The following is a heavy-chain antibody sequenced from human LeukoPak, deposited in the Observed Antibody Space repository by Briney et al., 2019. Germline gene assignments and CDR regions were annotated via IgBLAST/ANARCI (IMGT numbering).Heavy chain of an antibody. V-gene: IGHV4-61*02. CDR3: ARSLLRGLTSYSYYMDV. J-gene: IGHJ6*03. CDR1: GGPINTRSIY. D-gene: IGHD3-10*01. CDR2: VYSSGTT. Sequence: SETLSLTCTVSGGPINTRSIYWSWIRQPAGKGLEWIGRVYSSGTTTYNPSLRSRVAISLDTSKDQFSLNLTSVTAADTAVYYCARSLLRGLTSYSYYMDVWGKGTTVTVSS.